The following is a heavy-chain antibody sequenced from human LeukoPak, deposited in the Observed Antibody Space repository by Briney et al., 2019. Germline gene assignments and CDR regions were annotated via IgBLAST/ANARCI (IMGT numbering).Heavy chain of an antibody. D-gene: IGHD2-8*01. CDR1: GFTFSSYW. J-gene: IGHJ3*02. Sequence: PGGSLRLSCAASGFTFSSYWMSWVRQAPGKGLEWVANIKEDGSEKFYVDSVKGRFTISRDNAENSLYLQINSLRAEDTAIYYCAGCISKNCDDAIDIWGHGTMVSVSS. CDR3: AGCISKNCDDAIDI. V-gene: IGHV3-7*01. CDR2: IKEDGSEK.